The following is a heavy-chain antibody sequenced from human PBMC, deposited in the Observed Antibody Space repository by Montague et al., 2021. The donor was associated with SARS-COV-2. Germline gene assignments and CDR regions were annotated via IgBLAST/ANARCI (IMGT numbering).Heavy chain of an antibody. CDR2: TSTGGTNT. D-gene: IGHD3-9*01. V-gene: IGHV3-23*03. CDR1: GFTFSSYA. Sequence: SLRLSCAASGFTFSSYAMSWFRQAPGKGLEWVSLTSTGGTNTFYADSVRGRFTISRQNSKNTLYLQMNSLMADDTAVYYCARSVYTILTGYYYYFDFRGQGTLVTVSS. J-gene: IGHJ4*02. CDR3: ARSVYTILTGYYYYFDF.